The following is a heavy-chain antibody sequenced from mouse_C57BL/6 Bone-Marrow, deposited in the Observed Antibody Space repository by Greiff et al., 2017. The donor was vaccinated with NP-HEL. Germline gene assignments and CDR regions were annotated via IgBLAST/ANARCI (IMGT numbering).Heavy chain of an antibody. J-gene: IGHJ3*01. Sequence: VKLQQSGAELARPGASVKLSCKASGYTFTSYGISWVKQRTGQGLEWIGEIYPRSGNTYYNEKFKGKATLTADKSSSTAYMELRSLTSEDSAVYFCARRYYGYDYWFAYWGQGTLVTVSA. V-gene: IGHV1-81*01. CDR2: IYPRSGNT. CDR1: GYTFTSYG. D-gene: IGHD2-2*01. CDR3: ARRYYGYDYWFAY.